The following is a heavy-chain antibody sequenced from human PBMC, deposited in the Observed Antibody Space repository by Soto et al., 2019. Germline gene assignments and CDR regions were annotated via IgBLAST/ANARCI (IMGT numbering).Heavy chain of an antibody. J-gene: IGHJ4*02. CDR3: ARDETGTCTGTNCYYFDY. CDR1: GYTFTRYG. V-gene: IGHV1-18*04. D-gene: IGHD2-2*01. CDR2: TSANNDNT. Sequence: QVQLVQSGTEVKEPGASVNVSCKASGYTFTRYGISWVRQAPGQGLEWMAWTSANNDNTNYAEKVQGRVTLTTDTSTGPAYMQLRSLRSADTAVYSCARDETGTCTGTNCYYFDYWGQGTLVTASS.